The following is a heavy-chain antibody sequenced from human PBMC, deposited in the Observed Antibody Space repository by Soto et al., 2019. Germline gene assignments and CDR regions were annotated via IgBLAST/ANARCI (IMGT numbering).Heavy chain of an antibody. Sequence: QLQLQESGPRLVKPSETLSLTCSVSGGSISSSSYSWGWIRQPPGKGLEWIGTIYYSGSTHYNPSPEGLHPLSADTPNNQLSLRLSSVTAADTAVYYCGRQPGHCGSTTCFGYYSVDVWGQGTTVTVS. V-gene: IGHV4-39*01. J-gene: IGHJ6*02. CDR3: GRQPGHCGSTTCFGYYSVDV. CDR2: IYYSGST. D-gene: IGHD2-2*01. CDR1: GGSISSSSYS.